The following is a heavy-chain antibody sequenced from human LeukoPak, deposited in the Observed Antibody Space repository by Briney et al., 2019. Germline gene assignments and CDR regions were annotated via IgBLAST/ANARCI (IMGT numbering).Heavy chain of an antibody. Sequence: PSETLSLTCTVSGGSIRSYFWSWIRQPPGKGLEWIGYVYYSGSTNYNPSLKSRVTISVDTSKNQFSLKLSSVTAADTAVYYCARDSPYYAYKKYFDYWGQGTLVTVSS. CDR3: ARDSPYYAYKKYFDY. J-gene: IGHJ4*02. CDR1: GGSIRSYF. V-gene: IGHV4-59*12. CDR2: VYYSGST. D-gene: IGHD3-10*01.